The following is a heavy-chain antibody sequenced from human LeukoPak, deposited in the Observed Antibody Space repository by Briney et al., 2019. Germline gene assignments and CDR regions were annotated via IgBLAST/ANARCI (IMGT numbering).Heavy chain of an antibody. CDR3: AKDLGYSSSPDF. V-gene: IGHV3-43*02. CDR2: ISADGTI. CDR1: GFTFDDYA. Sequence: GGSLGLSCAASGFTFDDYAMHWVRQAPGKGLEWVSLISADGTIYYADSVRGRFTISRDNNKNSLYLQMNSLRTEDTALYYCAKDLGYSSSPDFWGQGTLVTVSS. D-gene: IGHD6-13*01. J-gene: IGHJ4*02.